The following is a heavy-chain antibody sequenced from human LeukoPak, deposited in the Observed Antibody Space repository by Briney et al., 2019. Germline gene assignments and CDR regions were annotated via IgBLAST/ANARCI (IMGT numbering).Heavy chain of an antibody. CDR1: GVSISSGGYS. CDR2: IYHSGST. J-gene: IGHJ4*02. D-gene: IGHD3-10*01. Sequence: SETLSLTCAVSGVSISSGGYSWSWIRQPPGKGLEWIGYIYHSGSTYYNPSLKSRVTISVDRSKNQFSLKLSSVTAADTAVYYCARGVGFGELFVLDYWGQGTLVTVSS. CDR3: ARGVGFGELFVLDY. V-gene: IGHV4-30-2*01.